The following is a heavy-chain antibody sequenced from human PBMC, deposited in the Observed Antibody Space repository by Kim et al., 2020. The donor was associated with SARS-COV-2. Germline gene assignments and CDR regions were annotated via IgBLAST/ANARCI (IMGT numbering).Heavy chain of an antibody. Sequence: GGSLRLSCAASGFTFDDYDMHWVRQAPGKGLEWVALVSGDGGRTYYVDSVKGRFTISRDNSKNSLYLQMNTLRTEDTALYYCAKDIGGYNEIRWGQGTMVTVSS. CDR1: GFTFDDYD. D-gene: IGHD6-25*01. V-gene: IGHV3-43*02. CDR3: AKDIGGYNEIR. J-gene: IGHJ3*01. CDR2: VSGDGGRT.